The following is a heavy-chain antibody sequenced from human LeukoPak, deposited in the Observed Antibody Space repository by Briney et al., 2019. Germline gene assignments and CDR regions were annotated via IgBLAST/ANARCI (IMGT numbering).Heavy chain of an antibody. J-gene: IGHJ6*03. CDR3: ARSADRVVRGAPPYYYYYMDV. CDR1: GGSISTYF. CDR2: GYYSGST. D-gene: IGHD3-10*01. V-gene: IGHV4-59*01. Sequence: SETLSLTCTVSGGSISTYFWSWIRQPPGKGLEWIGYGYYSGSTSYNPSLQSRVTISVDTSKNQCSLKLSSVTAADTAVYFCARSADRVVRGAPPYYYYYMDVWGKGTTVTVSS.